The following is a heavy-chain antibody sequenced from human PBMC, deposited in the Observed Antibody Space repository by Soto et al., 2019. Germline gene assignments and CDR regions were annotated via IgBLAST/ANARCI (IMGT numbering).Heavy chain of an antibody. CDR3: ARELYSYYYDSSPRIYGKYGMDV. D-gene: IGHD3-22*01. J-gene: IGHJ6*02. Sequence: ASVKVSCKASGGTFSRYTISWVRQAPGQGLEWMGRIIPILGLANYAQKFQGRVTITADKSTSTAYMELSSLRSEDTAVYYCARELYSYYYDSSPRIYGKYGMDVWGQGTTVTVSS. CDR1: GGTFSRYT. CDR2: IIPILGLA. V-gene: IGHV1-69*04.